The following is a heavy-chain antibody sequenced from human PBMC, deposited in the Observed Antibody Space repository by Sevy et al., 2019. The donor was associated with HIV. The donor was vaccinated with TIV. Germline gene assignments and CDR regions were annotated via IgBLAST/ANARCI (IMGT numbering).Heavy chain of an antibody. D-gene: IGHD3-22*01. CDR3: ARSGAYYDRSGYRGAFDI. CDR2: ISAYNGNT. J-gene: IGHJ3*02. Sequence: ASVKVSCKASGYTFTSYGISWVRQAPGQGLEWMGWISAYNGNTNYAQKLQGRVTMTTDRSTSTAYMELRSLRSDDTAVYYCARSGAYYDRSGYRGAFDIWGQGTMVTVSS. CDR1: GYTFTSYG. V-gene: IGHV1-18*04.